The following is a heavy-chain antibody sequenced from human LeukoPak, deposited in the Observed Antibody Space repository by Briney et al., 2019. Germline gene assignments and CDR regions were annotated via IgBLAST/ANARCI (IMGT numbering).Heavy chain of an antibody. D-gene: IGHD3-22*01. CDR2: MFYSGST. CDR1: GGSISSDGYY. Sequence: SETLSLTCTVSGGSISSDGYYWGWVRQPPGKGLEWIGHMFYSGSTYYSPSLMSRITISVDTSKNQFSLKLSSVTAADTAVYYCARFYFSDSSGHYYFDYWGQGILVTVSS. J-gene: IGHJ4*02. CDR3: ARFYFSDSSGHYYFDY. V-gene: IGHV4-31*03.